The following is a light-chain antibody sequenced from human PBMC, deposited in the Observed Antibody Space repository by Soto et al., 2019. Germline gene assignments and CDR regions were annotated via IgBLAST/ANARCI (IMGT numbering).Light chain of an antibody. CDR1: QSVSSN. Sequence: EIVMTQSPCILAVSLGERATLSCRASQSVSSNLAWYQQKPGQAPSLLIYGASTRATGIPARFSGSGSGTEFALTISSLQSEDFAVYYCQQYNNWPRTFGQGTKVDIK. V-gene: IGKV3-15*01. CDR3: QQYNNWPRT. J-gene: IGKJ1*01. CDR2: GAS.